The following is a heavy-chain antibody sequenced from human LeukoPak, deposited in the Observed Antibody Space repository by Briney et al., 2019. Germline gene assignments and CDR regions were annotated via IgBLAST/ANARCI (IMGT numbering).Heavy chain of an antibody. D-gene: IGHD2-2*01. J-gene: IGHJ6*02. CDR3: ATDPGEIVPAAKGPRGDYCYGMDV. CDR2: MNPNTVNT. V-gene: IGHV1-8*02. Sequence: ASVKVSCKDSRYTFSGHYLYRVRQATGQRLEWLGWMNPNTVNTGHAQKFQGRVTMTRNTSISTAYMELNSLRSDDTAVYYCATDPGEIVPAAKGPRGDYCYGMDVWGQGTTVTVSS. CDR1: RYTFSGHY.